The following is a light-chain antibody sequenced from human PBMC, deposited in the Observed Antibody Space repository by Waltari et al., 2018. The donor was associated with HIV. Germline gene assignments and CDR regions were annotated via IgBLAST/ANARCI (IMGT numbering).Light chain of an antibody. J-gene: IGKJ3*01. V-gene: IGKV3-11*01. CDR3: QLRSSWEFI. CDR2: DAS. Sequence: VVLTQSPVTLSLAPGERATLSCRASQSVSTYLAWYQQKPGQPPRLLIYDASNRATGIPARFSGSGSGTDFTLTISSLEPEDFATYYCQLRSSWEFIFDPGTRGEFK. CDR1: QSVSTY.